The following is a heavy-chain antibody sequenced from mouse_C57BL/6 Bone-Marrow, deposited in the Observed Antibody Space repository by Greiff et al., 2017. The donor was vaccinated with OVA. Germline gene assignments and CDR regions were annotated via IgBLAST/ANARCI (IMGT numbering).Heavy chain of an antibody. J-gene: IGHJ2*01. CDR1: GYAFSSSW. D-gene: IGHD2-4*01. CDR2: IHPSDSDT. CDR3: AIERLRRGFDY. V-gene: IGHV1-74*01. Sequence: VQLQQSGPELVKPGASVKISCKASGYAFSSSWMNWVKQRPGQGLEWIGRIHPSDSDTNSNQKFKGKATLTVDKSSSTAYMQLRSRTSEDSAVYYCAIERLRRGFDYWGQGTTLTVSS.